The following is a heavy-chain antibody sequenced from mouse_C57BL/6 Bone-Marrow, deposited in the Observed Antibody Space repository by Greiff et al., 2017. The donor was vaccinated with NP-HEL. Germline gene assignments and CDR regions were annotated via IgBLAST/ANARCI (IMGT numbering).Heavy chain of an antibody. CDR2: INPSSGYT. J-gene: IGHJ2*01. CDR1: GYTFTSYT. CDR3: ATITTVPHFDD. D-gene: IGHD1-1*01. V-gene: IGHV1-4*01. Sequence: QVQLQQSGAELARPGASVKMSCKASGYTFTSYTMHWVKQRPGQGLEWIGYINPSSGYTKYNQKFKDKATLTADKSSSTAYMQLSSLTSEDSAVYYCATITTVPHFDDWGQGTTLTVSS.